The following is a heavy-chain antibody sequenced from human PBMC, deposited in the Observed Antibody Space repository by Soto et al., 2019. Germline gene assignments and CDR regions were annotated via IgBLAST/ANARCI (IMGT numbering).Heavy chain of an antibody. V-gene: IGHV5-51*01. CDR3: LLHFGYINGYYYGMDV. CDR1: GYSFTSYW. CDR2: IYPGDSDT. J-gene: IGHJ6*02. D-gene: IGHD5-18*01. Sequence: PGESLKISCKGSGYSFTSYWIGWVRQMPGKGLEWMGIIYPGDSDTRYSPSFQGQVTISADKSISTAYLQWSSLKAPDTAMYYCLLHFGYINGYYYGMDVWGQGTTVTVSS.